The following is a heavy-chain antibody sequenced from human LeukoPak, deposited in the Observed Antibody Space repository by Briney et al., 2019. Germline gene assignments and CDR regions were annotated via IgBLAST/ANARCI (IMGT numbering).Heavy chain of an antibody. Sequence: ASVKVSCKASGGTFSSYTISWVRQAPGQGLEWMGRIIPILGIANYAQKLQGRVTITADKSTSTAYMELSSLRSEDTAVYYCARNRLAYCGGDCSDAFDIWGQGTMVTVSS. J-gene: IGHJ3*02. CDR1: GGTFSSYT. D-gene: IGHD2-21*01. V-gene: IGHV1-69*02. CDR3: ARNRLAYCGGDCSDAFDI. CDR2: IIPILGIA.